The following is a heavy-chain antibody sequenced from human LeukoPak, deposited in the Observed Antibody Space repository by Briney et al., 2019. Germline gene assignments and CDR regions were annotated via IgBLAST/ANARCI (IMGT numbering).Heavy chain of an antibody. V-gene: IGHV4-59*12. Sequence: PSETLSLTCTVSGDSINTYYWNWIRQPPGKGLEWIAHIYYTGSASYNPSLKSRATISVDTSKNQFSLSLSSVTAADTAVYYCACGVPHSYYYRDVWGKGTTVAVSS. J-gene: IGHJ6*03. CDR1: GDSINTYY. D-gene: IGHD2-21*01. CDR3: ACGVPHSYYYRDV. CDR2: IYYTGSA.